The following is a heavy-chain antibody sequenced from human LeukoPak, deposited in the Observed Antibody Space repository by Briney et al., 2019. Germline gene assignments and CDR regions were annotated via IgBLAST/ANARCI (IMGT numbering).Heavy chain of an antibody. J-gene: IGHJ4*02. CDR3: TRENGGYVNFEY. V-gene: IGHV3-48*04. Sequence: PGGTLRLSCAASGFTFSSYSMNWVRQAPGKGLEWVSYISSSGSTIYYADSVKGRFTISRDNAKNSLYLQMNSLRAEDTAVYYCTRENGGYVNFEYWGQGTLVTVSS. CDR2: ISSSGSTI. D-gene: IGHD5-12*01. CDR1: GFTFSSYS.